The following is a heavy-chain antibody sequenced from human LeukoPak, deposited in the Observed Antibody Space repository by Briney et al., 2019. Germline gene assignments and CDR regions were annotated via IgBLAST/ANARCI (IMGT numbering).Heavy chain of an antibody. CDR1: GGSFSGYY. CDR2: INHSGST. V-gene: IGHV4-34*01. D-gene: IGHD5-24*01. CDR3: ARGHSYFWLQPRGHWSDP. Sequence: SETLSLTCAVYGGSFSGYYWSWIRQPPGKGLEWIGEINHSGSTNYNPSLKSRVTISVDTSKNQFSLKLSSVTAADTAVYYCARGHSYFWLQPRGHWSDPWGQGTLVTVSS. J-gene: IGHJ5*02.